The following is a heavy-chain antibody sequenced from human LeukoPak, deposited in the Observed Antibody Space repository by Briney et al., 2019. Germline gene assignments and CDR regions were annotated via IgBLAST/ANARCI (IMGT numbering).Heavy chain of an antibody. Sequence: GGSLRLSCAAAGFTFDDYGMSWVRQAPRKGLEWVSGINWNGGSTGYADSVKVRLTISRHNAKNSLYLQRHSLRDEDTALYYCARVDSSSWASWGQGTLVSVSS. CDR3: ARVDSSSWAS. CDR1: GFTFDDYG. D-gene: IGHD6-13*01. V-gene: IGHV3-20*04. J-gene: IGHJ4*02. CDR2: INWNGGST.